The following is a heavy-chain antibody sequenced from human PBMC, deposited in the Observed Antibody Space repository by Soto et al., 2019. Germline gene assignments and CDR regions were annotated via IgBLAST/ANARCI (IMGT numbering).Heavy chain of an antibody. V-gene: IGHV1-3*01. CDR3: ARARRATWAFDI. Sequence: QVQLVQSGAEVKKPGASVKVSCKASGYTFTSYAMHWVRQAPGQRLEWMGWINAGNGNTKYSQKFQGRVTITRDTSASSAYMELSSLRSEDTAVYYCARARRATWAFDICGQGTMVTVSS. D-gene: IGHD1-26*01. CDR1: GYTFTSYA. J-gene: IGHJ3*02. CDR2: INAGNGNT.